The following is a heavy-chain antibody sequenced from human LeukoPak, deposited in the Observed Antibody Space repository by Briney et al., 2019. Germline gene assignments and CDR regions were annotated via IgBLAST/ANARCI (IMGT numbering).Heavy chain of an antibody. CDR3: AKGSSWYNWFDP. Sequence: GGSLRLSCAASGFTFSSYGMHWVRLAQGKGLEWVAVISYDGSNKYYVDSVKGRFTISRDNSKNTLYLQMNSLRAEDTAVYYCAKGSSWYNWFDPWGQGTLVTVSS. J-gene: IGHJ5*02. CDR2: ISYDGSNK. CDR1: GFTFSSYG. D-gene: IGHD6-13*01. V-gene: IGHV3-30*18.